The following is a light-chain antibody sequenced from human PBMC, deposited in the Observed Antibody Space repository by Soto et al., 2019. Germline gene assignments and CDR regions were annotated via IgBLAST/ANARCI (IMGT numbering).Light chain of an antibody. CDR2: GVS. Sequence: FMLTQSPGTLSLSPGEGATLSCRASKSLSSRYIAWYQQHPGQAPRLLIYGVSTRATGTPDRFSGSGSRTEFTLTISSLQSEDFAVYYCQQYASSAWTFGQGTKVDI. CDR1: KSLSSRY. CDR3: QQYASSAWT. J-gene: IGKJ1*01. V-gene: IGKV3-20*01.